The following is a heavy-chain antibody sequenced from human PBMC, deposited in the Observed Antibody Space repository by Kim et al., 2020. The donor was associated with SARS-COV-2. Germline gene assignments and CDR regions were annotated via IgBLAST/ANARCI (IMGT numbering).Heavy chain of an antibody. J-gene: IGHJ5*02. Sequence: GGSLRLSCAASGFTFSSYGMHWVRQAPGKGLEWVAVIWYDGSNKYYADSVKGRFTISRDNSKNTLYLQMNSLRAEDTAVYYCAREASYGDYVGNWFDPWGQGTLVTVSS. V-gene: IGHV3-33*01. D-gene: IGHD4-17*01. CDR1: GFTFSSYG. CDR3: AREASYGDYVGNWFDP. CDR2: IWYDGSNK.